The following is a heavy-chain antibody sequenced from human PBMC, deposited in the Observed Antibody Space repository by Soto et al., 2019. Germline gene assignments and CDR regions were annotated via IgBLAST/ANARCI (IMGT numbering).Heavy chain of an antibody. CDR2: ISYSGST. CDR1: SGSISSGDSY. CDR3: ARSSRLCEPHPRPFDY. V-gene: IGHV4-30-4*01. D-gene: IGHD6-19*01. Sequence: QVQLQESGPGLVKPSQTLSLTCTVSSGSISSGDSYLSWIRQPPGKGLEWIGYISYSGSTYYNPSLKSRVTISVDTSKNQFSLNLSSLTASDTAVYFCARSSRLCEPHPRPFDYWGQGTLVTVSS. J-gene: IGHJ4*02.